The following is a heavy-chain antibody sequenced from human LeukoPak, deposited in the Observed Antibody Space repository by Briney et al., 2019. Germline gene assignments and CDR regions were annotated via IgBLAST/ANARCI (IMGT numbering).Heavy chain of an antibody. CDR1: GYTFTSYA. D-gene: IGHD2-2*01. CDR2: INAGNGNT. V-gene: IGHV1-3*01. J-gene: IGHJ6*02. CDR3: ARESCSSTSCYYGSGDYYYGMDV. Sequence: ASVKVSCKASGYTFTSYAMHWVRQAPGQRLEWMGWINAGNGNTKYSQKFQGRVTITRDTSASTAYMELSSLRSEDTAVYYCARESCSSTSCYYGSGDYYYGMDVWGQGTTVTVS.